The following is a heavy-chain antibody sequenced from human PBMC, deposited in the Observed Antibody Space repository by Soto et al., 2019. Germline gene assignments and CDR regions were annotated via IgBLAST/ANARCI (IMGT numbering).Heavy chain of an antibody. D-gene: IGHD6-19*01. J-gene: IGHJ4*02. CDR1: GFTFSKYW. CDR2: IKQDGSEK. Sequence: PGGSLRLSCAASGFTFSKYWMSWVRQAPGKGLEWVANIKQDGSEKYYVDSVKGRFTISRDNAKNSLYLQMNSLRAEDTAVYYGATSSYSSGWYAVYWGQGTLFTVSS. V-gene: IGHV3-7*03. CDR3: ATSSYSSGWYAVY.